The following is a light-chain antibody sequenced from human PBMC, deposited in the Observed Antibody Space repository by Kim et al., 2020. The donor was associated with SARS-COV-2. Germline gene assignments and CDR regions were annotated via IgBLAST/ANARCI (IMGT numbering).Light chain of an antibody. CDR3: QHYNQWPMYT. CDR1: QSVSTY. J-gene: IGKJ2*01. CDR2: GAS. V-gene: IGKV3-15*01. Sequence: VSPWERATLSCRGSQSVSTYVAWYRQKPGQAPRLIIYGASTRATGVPARISGSGSGTEFTLTISSVQSEDFAVYYCQHYNQWPMYTFGQGTKLEI.